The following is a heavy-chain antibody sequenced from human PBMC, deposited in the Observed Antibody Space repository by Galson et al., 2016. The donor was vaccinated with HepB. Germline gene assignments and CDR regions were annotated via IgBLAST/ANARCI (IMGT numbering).Heavy chain of an antibody. D-gene: IGHD3-3*01. J-gene: IGHJ4*02. CDR3: ARLFGGFMESPIAF. V-gene: IGHV5-51*01. Sequence: QSGAEVTKPGESLKISCKASGYSFTGYWIGWVRQKPGKGLEWMGIFFPGDSDTKLSPSFQGQVTMSADQSINTAYLQWSSLMASDTAMYYCARLFGGFMESPIAFWGQGPVVTVSS. CDR1: GYSFTGYW. CDR2: FFPGDSDT.